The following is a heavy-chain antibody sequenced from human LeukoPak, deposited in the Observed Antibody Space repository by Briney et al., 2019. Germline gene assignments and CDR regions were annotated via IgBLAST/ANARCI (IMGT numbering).Heavy chain of an antibody. Sequence: SETLSLTCAVYGGSFSGYYWSWIRQPPGKGLEWIGEINHSVSTNYNPSLKSRVTISVDTSKNQFSLKLSSVTAADTAVYYCARERKDTTMVPPFRLYYYYYMDVWGKGTTVTISS. CDR1: GGSFSGYY. V-gene: IGHV4-34*01. CDR3: ARERKDTTMVPPFRLYYYYYMDV. CDR2: INHSVST. J-gene: IGHJ6*03. D-gene: IGHD5-18*01.